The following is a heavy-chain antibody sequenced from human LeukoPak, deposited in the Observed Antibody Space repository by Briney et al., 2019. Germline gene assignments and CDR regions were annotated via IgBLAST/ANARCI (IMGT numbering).Heavy chain of an antibody. D-gene: IGHD5-12*01. CDR3: ARDGYSGSDAL. Sequence: ASVKVSCKASGGTFSSYAISWVRQAPGQGLEWMGGIIPIFGTANYAQKFQGRVTITADKSTSTAYMELSSLRSEDTAVYYCARDGYSGSDALWGQGTLVTVSS. V-gene: IGHV1-69*06. CDR1: GGTFSSYA. J-gene: IGHJ4*02. CDR2: IIPIFGTA.